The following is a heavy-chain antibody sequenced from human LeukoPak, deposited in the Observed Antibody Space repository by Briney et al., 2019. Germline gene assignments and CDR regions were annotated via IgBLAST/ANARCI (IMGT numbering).Heavy chain of an antibody. CDR3: AKDLRRIAAYYFDY. CDR1: GFTFSSYA. Sequence: PGRSLRLSCAASGFTFSSYAIHWVRQAPGKGLEWVAVISSDGTDKHHADSVKGRFTISRDNSKNTLFLQTNSLRPEDTAVYYCAKDLRRIAAYYFDYWGQGTLVTVSS. D-gene: IGHD6-25*01. V-gene: IGHV3-30*18. CDR2: ISSDGTDK. J-gene: IGHJ4*02.